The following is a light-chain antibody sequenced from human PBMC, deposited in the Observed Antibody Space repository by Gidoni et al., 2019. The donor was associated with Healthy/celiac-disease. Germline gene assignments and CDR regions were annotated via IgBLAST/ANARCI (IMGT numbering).Light chain of an antibody. J-gene: IGKJ2*01. V-gene: IGKV1-33*01. Sequence: DIQMTQSPSSLSASVGDRVTITCQASQDISNYLNWYQQKPGKAPKLLIYDASNLETGVPTRCSGSGSGTDFTFTISSLQPEVVATYYCQQYDNLPPYTFGQGTKLEIK. CDR3: QQYDNLPPYT. CDR2: DAS. CDR1: QDISNY.